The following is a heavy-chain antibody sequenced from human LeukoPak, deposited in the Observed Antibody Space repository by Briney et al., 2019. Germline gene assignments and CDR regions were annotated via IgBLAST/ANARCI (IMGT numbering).Heavy chain of an antibody. V-gene: IGHV4-59*01. Sequence: SETLSLTCTVSGGSISSYYWSWIRQPPGKGLEWIGYIYYSGSTNYNPSLKSRVTISVDTSKNQFSLKLSSVTAADTAVYYCARPVHQVGWFDPWGQGTLVTVSS. CDR3: ARPVHQVGWFDP. CDR2: IYYSGST. J-gene: IGHJ5*02. CDR1: GGSISSYY. D-gene: IGHD1-26*01.